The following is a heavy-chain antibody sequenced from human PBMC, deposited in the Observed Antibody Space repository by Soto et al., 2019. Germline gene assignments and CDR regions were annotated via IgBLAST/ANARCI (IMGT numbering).Heavy chain of an antibody. CDR3: TTADIVGVVAAKAHAFDI. D-gene: IGHD2-15*01. CDR1: GFTFSNAW. V-gene: IGHV3-15*01. J-gene: IGHJ3*02. Sequence: GGSLRLSCAASGFTFSNAWMSWVRQAPGKGLEWVGRIKSKTDGGTTDYAAPVKGRFTISRDDSKNTLYLQMNSLKTEDTAVYYCTTADIVGVVAAKAHAFDIWGQGTMVTVSS. CDR2: IKSKTDGGTT.